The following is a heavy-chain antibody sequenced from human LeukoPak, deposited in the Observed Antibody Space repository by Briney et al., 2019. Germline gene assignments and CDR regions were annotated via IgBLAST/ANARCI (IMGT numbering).Heavy chain of an antibody. Sequence: GGSLRLSCAASGFTFDGYGMTWVRQPPGKGLEWVSGIDWNGGSTGYADSVKGRFTISRDNAKNSLYLQMDSLRAEGTALYYCARALRVGSSGYYYFDYWGQGTLVTVSS. CDR1: GFTFDGYG. CDR3: ARALRVGSSGYYYFDY. D-gene: IGHD6-25*01. J-gene: IGHJ4*02. CDR2: IDWNGGST. V-gene: IGHV3-20*04.